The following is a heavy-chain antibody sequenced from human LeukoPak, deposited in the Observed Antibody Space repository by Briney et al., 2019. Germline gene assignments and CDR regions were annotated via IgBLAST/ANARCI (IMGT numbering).Heavy chain of an antibody. CDR3: ARSRIVVVPAATTGYYGMDV. D-gene: IGHD2-2*01. CDR1: VYTFTSYD. J-gene: IGHJ6*02. CDR2: MNPNSGNT. Sequence: ASVKVSCKASVYTFTSYDSNWLRQPTGQGLEWTGRMNPNSGNTGYPHKFQGRATPTRHTPISTAYMEMSSLRSEDTAVYYCARSRIVVVPAATTGYYGMDVWGQGTTVTVSS. V-gene: IGHV1-8*01.